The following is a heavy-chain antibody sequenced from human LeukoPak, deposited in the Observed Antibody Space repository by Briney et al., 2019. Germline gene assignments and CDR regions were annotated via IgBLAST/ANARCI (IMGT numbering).Heavy chain of an antibody. D-gene: IGHD5-12*01. Sequence: SETLSLTCTVFGGSISDYYWIWIRQPAGKGLEWIGRIQSSGSTTYNPSLKSRVTMPLDTSKDQFSLQLTSVTAADTAVYYCARGIDRLSYFDYWGQGTLVTVSS. V-gene: IGHV4-4*07. CDR3: ARGIDRLSYFDY. CDR1: GGSISDYY. J-gene: IGHJ4*02. CDR2: IQSSGST.